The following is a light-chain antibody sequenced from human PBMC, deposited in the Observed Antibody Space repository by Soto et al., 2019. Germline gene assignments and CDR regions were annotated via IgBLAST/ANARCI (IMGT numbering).Light chain of an antibody. CDR2: DVT. Sequence: QSALTQPASVSGSPGQSITISCTGTNSDVGGYNYVSWYQQHPGKAPKLMIYDVTDRPSGVSNRFSGSKSGNTASLTISGLQAEDEADYYCSSWSRSDSWLVGGGTKLTVL. V-gene: IGLV2-14*01. J-gene: IGLJ3*02. CDR1: NSDVGGYNY. CDR3: SSWSRSDSWL.